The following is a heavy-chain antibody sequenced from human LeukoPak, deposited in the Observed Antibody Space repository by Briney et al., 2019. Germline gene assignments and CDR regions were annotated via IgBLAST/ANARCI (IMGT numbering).Heavy chain of an antibody. CDR1: GGSFSGYY. V-gene: IGHV4-34*01. D-gene: IGHD5-12*01. J-gene: IGHJ4*02. Sequence: SETLSLTCAAYGGSFSGYYWSWIRQPPGKGLEWIGEINHSGSTNYNPSLKSRVTISVDTSKNQFSLKLSSVTAADTAVYYCARGEWLRSWFAYWGQGTLVTVSS. CDR3: ARGEWLRSWFAY. CDR2: INHSGST.